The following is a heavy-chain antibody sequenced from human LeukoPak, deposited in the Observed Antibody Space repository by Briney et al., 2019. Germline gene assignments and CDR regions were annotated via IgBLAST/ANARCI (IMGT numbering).Heavy chain of an antibody. D-gene: IGHD2-2*02. CDR1: GFTVSSNY. CDR3: ARGPPSYTQLDY. Sequence: PGGSLRLSCAASGFTVSSNYMSWVRQAPGKGLEWVSVIYSGGSTYYADSVKGRFIISRDNSKNTLYLQMNSLRAEDTAVYYCARGPPSYTQLDYWGQGTLVTVSS. V-gene: IGHV3-66*02. J-gene: IGHJ4*02. CDR2: IYSGGST.